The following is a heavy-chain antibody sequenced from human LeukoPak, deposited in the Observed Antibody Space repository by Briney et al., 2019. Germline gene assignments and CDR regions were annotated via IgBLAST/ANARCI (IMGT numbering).Heavy chain of an antibody. V-gene: IGHV3-48*03. Sequence: PGGSLRLSCAASGFTFSSYEMNWVRQAPGKGLEWVSYVSSSGSTIYYADSVKGRFTISRDNAKNSLYLQMNSLRAEDTAVYYCARDRPLGGSYYGPGYFQHWGQGTLVTVSS. CDR3: ARDRPLGGSYYGPGYFQH. J-gene: IGHJ1*01. CDR1: GFTFSSYE. CDR2: VSSSGSTI. D-gene: IGHD1-26*01.